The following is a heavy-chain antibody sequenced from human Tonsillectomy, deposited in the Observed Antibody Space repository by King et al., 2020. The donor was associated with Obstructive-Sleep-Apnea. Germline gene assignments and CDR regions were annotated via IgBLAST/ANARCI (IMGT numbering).Heavy chain of an antibody. CDR1: VGSVSSGRYY. CDR3: ARTSAAYYYDSSGYYSHFDY. V-gene: IGHV4-61*01. D-gene: IGHD3-22*01. J-gene: IGHJ4*02. Sequence: VQLQESGPGLVKPSETLSLTCTVSVGSVSSGRYYWSWIRQPPWKGLEWIGYIYYSGSTNFNSSLKGRVTISVDTSKNQFALKLSSVTAADTAVYYCARTSAAYYYDSSGYYSHFDYWGQGTLVTVSS. CDR2: IYYSGST.